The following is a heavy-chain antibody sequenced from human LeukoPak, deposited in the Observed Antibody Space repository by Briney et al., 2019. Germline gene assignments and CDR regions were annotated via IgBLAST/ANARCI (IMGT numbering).Heavy chain of an antibody. V-gene: IGHV4-34*01. CDR1: GGSFSGYY. J-gene: IGHJ4*02. D-gene: IGHD3-10*01. CDR3: ARYAEYYYGSGSYYRLSYFDY. Sequence: SETLSLTCAVYGGSFSGYYWSWIRQPPGKGLEWIGEINHSGSTNYNPSLKSRVTISVDTSKNQFSLKLSSVTAADTAVYYCARYAEYYYGSGSYYRLSYFDYWGQGTLVTVSS. CDR2: INHSGST.